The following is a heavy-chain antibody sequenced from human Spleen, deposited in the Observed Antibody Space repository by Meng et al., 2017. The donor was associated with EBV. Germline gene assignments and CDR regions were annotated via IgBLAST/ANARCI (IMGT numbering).Heavy chain of an antibody. D-gene: IGHD2-8*01. J-gene: IGHJ4*02. CDR2: IYQSGST. CDR1: RGSISSVGYS. CDR3: ARNTQYGSLYYFDT. V-gene: IGHV4-30-2*01. Sequence: QLQLHASGSGLVKPSHTPSLTCAVSRGSISSVGYSWSWNRQPPRKGLEWIGYIYQSGSTFYNPSLRSRVTRALDRSNNQFSLKLNSVTAADTAVYYCARNTQYGSLYYFDTWGQGTLVTVSS.